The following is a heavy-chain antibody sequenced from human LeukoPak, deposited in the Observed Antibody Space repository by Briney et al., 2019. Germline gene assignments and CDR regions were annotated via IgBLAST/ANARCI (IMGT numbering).Heavy chain of an antibody. Sequence: ASVKVSCKASGYTFTSYYMHWVRQAPEQGLEWMGIINPSGGSTSYAQKFQGRVTMTRDMSTSTVYMELSSLRSEDTAVYYCARDSYCGGDCYPRGSDEDFDYWGQGTLVTVSS. V-gene: IGHV1-46*01. D-gene: IGHD2-21*02. CDR2: INPSGGST. CDR3: ARDSYCGGDCYPRGSDEDFDY. CDR1: GYTFTSYY. J-gene: IGHJ4*02.